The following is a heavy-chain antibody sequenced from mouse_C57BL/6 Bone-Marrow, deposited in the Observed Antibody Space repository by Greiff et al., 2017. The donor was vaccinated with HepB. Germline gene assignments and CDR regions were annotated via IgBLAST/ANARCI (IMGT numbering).Heavy chain of an antibody. Sequence: EVQRVESGGGLVQPGGSLKLSCAASGFTFSDYYMYWVRQTPEKRLEWVAYISNGGGSTYYPDTVTGRFTISRDNAKNTLYLQMSRLKSEDTAMYYCARRGDGNPWFAYWGQGTLVTVSA. CDR3: ARRGDGNPWFAY. D-gene: IGHD2-1*01. CDR2: ISNGGGST. CDR1: GFTFSDYY. J-gene: IGHJ3*01. V-gene: IGHV5-12*01.